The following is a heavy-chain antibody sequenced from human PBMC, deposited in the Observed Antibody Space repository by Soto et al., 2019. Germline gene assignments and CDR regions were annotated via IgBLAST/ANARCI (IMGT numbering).Heavy chain of an antibody. D-gene: IGHD3-3*01. V-gene: IGHV3-48*01. J-gene: IGHJ4*02. CDR1: GFTFSSYS. Sequence: EVQLVESGGGLVQPGGSLRLSCAASGFTFSSYSMNWVRQAPGKGLEWVSYISSISSTIYYADSVKGRFTISRDNAKNSLYLQMNSLRAEYTAVYYCARFPPFGVVPGFDYWGQGTLVTVSS. CDR3: ARFPPFGVVPGFDY. CDR2: ISSISSTI.